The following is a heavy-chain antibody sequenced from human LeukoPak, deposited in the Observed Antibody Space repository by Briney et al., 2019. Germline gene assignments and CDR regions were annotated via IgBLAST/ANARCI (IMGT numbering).Heavy chain of an antibody. Sequence: SETLSLTCTVSGGSLSSYYWSWIRQPPGKGLEWIGYIYYSGSTNYNPSLKSRVTISVDTSKNQFSLKLSSVTAADTAVYYCARGLWSIAAAAPYYFDYWGQGTLVTVSS. CDR3: ARGLWSIAAAAPYYFDY. V-gene: IGHV4-59*01. CDR2: IYYSGST. D-gene: IGHD6-13*01. CDR1: GGSLSSYY. J-gene: IGHJ4*02.